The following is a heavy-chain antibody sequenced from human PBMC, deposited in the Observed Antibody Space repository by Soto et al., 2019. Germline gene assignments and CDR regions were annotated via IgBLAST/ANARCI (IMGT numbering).Heavy chain of an antibody. V-gene: IGHV1-18*04. CDR3: ARGRTTSLGTFDY. D-gene: IGHD1-1*01. J-gene: IGHJ4*02. CDR1: GYTFTSYY. CDR2: IGTFSGDT. Sequence: ASVKVSCKASGYTFTSYYMHWVRQAPGQGLEWMGWIGTFSGDTKYALKFQGRVTMTTDTSTTTVYMQLTNLRSDDTAVYFCARGRTTSLGTFDYWGQGTLVTVSS.